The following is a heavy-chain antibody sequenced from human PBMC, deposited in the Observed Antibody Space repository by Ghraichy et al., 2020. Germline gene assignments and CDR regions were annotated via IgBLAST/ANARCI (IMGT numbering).Heavy chain of an antibody. D-gene: IGHD6-13*01. V-gene: IGHV1-69*04. CDR2: IIPILGIA. J-gene: IGHJ1*01. CDR3: AREATSYSSSWYSYFQH. Sequence: SVKVSCKASGGTFSSYTISWVRQAPGQGLEWMGRIIPILGIANYAQKFQGRVTITADKSTSTAYMELSSLRSEDTAVYYCAREATSYSSSWYSYFQHWGQGTLVTVSS. CDR1: GGTFSSYT.